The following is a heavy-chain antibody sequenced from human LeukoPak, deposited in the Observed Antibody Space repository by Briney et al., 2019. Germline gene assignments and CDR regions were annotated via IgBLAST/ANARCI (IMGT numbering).Heavy chain of an antibody. D-gene: IGHD2-2*01. V-gene: IGHV1-46*01. CDR1: GYTFTSYY. CDR2: INPSGGST. CDR3: ARGQLLDRFWFDP. Sequence: ASVKVSCKASGYTFTSYYMHWVRQAPGQGLEWMGIINPSGGSTSYAQKFQGRVTMNRDTSTSTVYMELSSLRSDDTAVYYCARGQLLDRFWFDPWGQGTLVTVSS. J-gene: IGHJ5*02.